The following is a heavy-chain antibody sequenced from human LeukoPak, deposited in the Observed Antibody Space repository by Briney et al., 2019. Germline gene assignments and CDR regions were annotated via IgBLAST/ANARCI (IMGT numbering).Heavy chain of an antibody. CDR1: GFTFSSYG. CDR2: ISGSGGST. J-gene: IGHJ4*02. V-gene: IGHV3-23*01. Sequence: GGSLRLSCAASGFTFSSYGMSWVRQAPGKGLEWVSAISGSGGSTYYADSVKGRFTTSRDNSKNTLYLQMNSLRAEDTAVYYCAKSPDYGDYGSHFDYWGQGTLVTVSS. D-gene: IGHD4-17*01. CDR3: AKSPDYGDYGSHFDY.